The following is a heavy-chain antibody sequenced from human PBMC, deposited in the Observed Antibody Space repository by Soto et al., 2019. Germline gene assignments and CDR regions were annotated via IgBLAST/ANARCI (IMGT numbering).Heavy chain of an antibody. V-gene: IGHV4-4*02. CDR3: ARDRGEYSYVHDY. Sequence: LQESGPGLVEPSETLSLTCAVSGGSISSENWWIWVRQAPGEGLEWIGEFYHTGITNYNPSLASRVTISFDESKNQFSLTLTAVTAADTAVYYCARDRGEYSYVHDYWGQGLLVTVSS. CDR1: GGSISSENW. D-gene: IGHD5-12*01. J-gene: IGHJ4*02. CDR2: FYHTGIT.